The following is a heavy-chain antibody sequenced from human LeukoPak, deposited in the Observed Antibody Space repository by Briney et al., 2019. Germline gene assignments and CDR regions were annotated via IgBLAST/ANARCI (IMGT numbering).Heavy chain of an antibody. V-gene: IGHV4-31*03. CDR2: IYYSGST. D-gene: IGHD6-19*01. CDR1: GGSISSGGYY. Sequence: PSETLSLTCTVSGGSISSGGYYWSWIRQHPGKGLEWIGYIYYSGSTYYNPSLKSRVTISVDTSKNQFSLKLSSVTAADTAVYYCARAGAVAGPFDYWGQGTLVTVSS. J-gene: IGHJ4*02. CDR3: ARAGAVAGPFDY.